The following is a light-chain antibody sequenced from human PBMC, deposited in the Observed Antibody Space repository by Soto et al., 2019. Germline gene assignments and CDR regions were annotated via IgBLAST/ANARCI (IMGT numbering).Light chain of an antibody. Sequence: DIVLTQSPATLSLSPGDRATLSCRASQSFSSDLGWYQQKPGQAPRLLIYDASNRATGIPARFSGSGSGTDFTLTISSLEPEDFAVYYCQQRSDWPSTFGGGTKVEIK. V-gene: IGKV3-11*01. CDR3: QQRSDWPST. CDR1: QSFSSD. CDR2: DAS. J-gene: IGKJ4*01.